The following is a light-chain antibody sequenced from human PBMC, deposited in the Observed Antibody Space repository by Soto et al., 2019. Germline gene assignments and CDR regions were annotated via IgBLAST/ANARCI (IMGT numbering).Light chain of an antibody. Sequence: NFMLTQPHSVSESPGKTVTMSCTRSSGSIANNYVQWYQQRPGSSPTTVIYEDNQRPSGFPDRFSGSIDSSSHSASLTISGLNTEDEADYYWQSSDNNNHWVFGGGTKVTVL. V-gene: IGLV6-57*01. CDR3: QSSDNNNHWV. CDR1: SGSIANNY. CDR2: EDN. J-gene: IGLJ3*02.